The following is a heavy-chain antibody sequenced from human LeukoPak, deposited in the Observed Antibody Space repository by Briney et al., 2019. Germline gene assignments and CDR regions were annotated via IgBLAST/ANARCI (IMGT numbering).Heavy chain of an antibody. J-gene: IGHJ3*02. CDR1: GGSITNFY. V-gene: IGHV4-59*08. D-gene: IGHD1/OR15-1a*01. Sequence: PSETLSLTCTVSGGSITNFYGGWIRQSPGKGLELIGYIYYSGTTNYSPSLKSRVSISVDTSKKQFSLKLSSVTAADTAVYYCARHVETITGTPIDAFDIWGQGTMVTVSS. CDR3: ARHVETITGTPIDAFDI. CDR2: IYYSGTT.